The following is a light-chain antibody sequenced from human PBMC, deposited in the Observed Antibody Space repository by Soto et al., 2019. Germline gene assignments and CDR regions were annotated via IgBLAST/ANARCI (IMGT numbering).Light chain of an antibody. CDR2: DVT. Sequence: QSGLGQPASVSGSPGQSITISCTGTSSDVGGYEYVSWYQHQPDKAPKLIIYDVTNRPSGVSTRFSGSKSGNTASLTISGIQTEDEADYYCASITRSSTSVFGTGTKVTV. J-gene: IGLJ1*01. CDR1: SSDVGGYEY. V-gene: IGLV2-14*01. CDR3: ASITRSSTSV.